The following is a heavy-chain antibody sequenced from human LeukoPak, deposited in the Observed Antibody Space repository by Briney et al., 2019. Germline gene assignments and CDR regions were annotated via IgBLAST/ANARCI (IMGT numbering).Heavy chain of an antibody. D-gene: IGHD5-24*01. Sequence: PSQTLSLTCAVTGGSISGGVYYWNWVRQHPGKGLEWIGCIHPTGNLYYNPSLAGRSTISVDTSKSHFSLNLTSVTAADTAVYYCARGAAAYKVAYWSQGTLVTVSA. CDR3: ARGAAAYKVAY. J-gene: IGHJ4*02. CDR2: IHPTGNL. CDR1: GGSISGGVYY. V-gene: IGHV4-31*11.